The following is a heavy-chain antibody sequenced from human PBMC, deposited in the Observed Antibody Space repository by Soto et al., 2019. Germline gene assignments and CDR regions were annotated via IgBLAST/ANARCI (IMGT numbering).Heavy chain of an antibody. J-gene: IGHJ4*02. Sequence: GGSLRLSCEASGFTFSDYYMNWIRQAPGKGLEWLSYISSSGSTIYYADSVKGRFTISRDNAKNSLHLQMNSLRAEDTAVYYWATAKLLLPWLLDYWGQGTLVTVSS. D-gene: IGHD2-15*01. CDR2: ISSSGSTI. CDR1: GFTFSDYY. CDR3: ATAKLLLPWLLDY. V-gene: IGHV3-11*01.